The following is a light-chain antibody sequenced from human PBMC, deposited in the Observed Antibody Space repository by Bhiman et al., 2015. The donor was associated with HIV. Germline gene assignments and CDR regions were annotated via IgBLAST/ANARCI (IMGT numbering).Light chain of an antibody. CDR2: DVS. V-gene: IGLV2-14*03. Sequence: SALTQPASLSGSPGQSITISCTGTSSDVGGYNYVSWFQQHPGKAPKLMIYDVSHRPSGVSIRFSGSKSGNTASLTISGLQDEDEADYYCSSYGGTTNWGAFGGGTKLTVL. CDR1: SSDVGGYNY. J-gene: IGLJ2*01. CDR3: SSYGGTTNWGA.